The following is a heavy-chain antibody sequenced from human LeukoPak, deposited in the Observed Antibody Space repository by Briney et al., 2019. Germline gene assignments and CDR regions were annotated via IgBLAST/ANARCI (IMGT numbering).Heavy chain of an antibody. CDR1: GFSFSRYT. CDR2: ISDGGRNT. J-gene: IGHJ4*02. D-gene: IGHD4-17*01. Sequence: GGSLSLSCATSGFSFSRYTMNWVRQAPGKGLEWVSTISDGGRNTHYADSVEGRFTISRDDSKNTAYLQMNSLKTEDTAVYYCTRPRGYDYDDSKFDYWGQGTLVTVSS. CDR3: TRPRGYDYDDSKFDY. V-gene: IGHV3-23*01.